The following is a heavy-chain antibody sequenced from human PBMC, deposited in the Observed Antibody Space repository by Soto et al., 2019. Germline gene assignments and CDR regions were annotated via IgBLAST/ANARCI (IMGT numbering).Heavy chain of an antibody. CDR3: AKAPITIFGVVAGRFDY. Sequence: EVQLLESGGGLVQPGGSLRLSCAASGFTFSSYAMSWVRQAPGKGLEWVSAISGSGGSTYYADSVKGRFTISRDNSKNTLYLQMNSLRAEDTAVYYCAKAPITIFGVVAGRFDYWGQGTLVTVSS. V-gene: IGHV3-23*01. J-gene: IGHJ4*02. CDR1: GFTFSSYA. CDR2: ISGSGGST. D-gene: IGHD3-3*01.